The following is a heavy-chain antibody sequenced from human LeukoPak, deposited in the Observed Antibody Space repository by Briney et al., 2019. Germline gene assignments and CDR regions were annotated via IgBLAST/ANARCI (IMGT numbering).Heavy chain of an antibody. CDR1: GFTFSSYE. CDR2: ISSSGSTI. J-gene: IGHJ4*02. V-gene: IGHV3-48*03. Sequence: GGSLRLSCAASGFTFSSYEMIWVRQAPGKGLEWVSYISSSGSTIYYADSVKGRSTISRDNAKNSLYLQMNSLRAEDTAVYYCARARRYDYVWGSYRYTEWYWGQGTLVTVSS. D-gene: IGHD3-16*02. CDR3: ARARRYDYVWGSYRYTEWY.